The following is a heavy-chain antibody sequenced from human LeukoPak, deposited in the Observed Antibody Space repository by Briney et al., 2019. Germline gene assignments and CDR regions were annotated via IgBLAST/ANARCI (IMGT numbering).Heavy chain of an antibody. CDR2: ISWNSGAK. D-gene: IGHD5-24*01. J-gene: IGHJ6*02. CDR3: AKARLMAAPFYYYGMDV. CDR1: GFDVEDYA. V-gene: IGHV3-9*01. Sequence: GGSLRLSCAASGFDVEDYAIHWVRQVPGKGLEWVSGISWNSGAKAYADSVRGRFTISRDNAKNSLYLQMNSLRGEDTALYYCAKARLMAAPFYYYGMDVWGPGTTVTVSS.